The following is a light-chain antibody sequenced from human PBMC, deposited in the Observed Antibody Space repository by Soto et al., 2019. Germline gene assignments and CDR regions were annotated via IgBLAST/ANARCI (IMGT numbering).Light chain of an antibody. CDR3: QQYGSSRPRT. CDR2: GAS. Sequence: IVLTQSPGNLSLSPGERATLSCRASQSVSNDFLAWYQQKPGQAPRLLIYGASTRATDVPDRFSGSGSGADFTLSISRLEPEDFAVYVCQQYGSSRPRTFGQGTKVDIK. V-gene: IGKV3-20*01. J-gene: IGKJ1*01. CDR1: QSVSNDF.